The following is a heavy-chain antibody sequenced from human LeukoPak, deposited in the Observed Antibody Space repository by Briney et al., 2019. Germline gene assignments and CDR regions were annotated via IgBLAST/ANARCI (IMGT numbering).Heavy chain of an antibody. CDR1: GGSMSSYY. D-gene: IGHD3-22*01. Sequence: SETLSLTCTVSGGSMSSYYWSWIRQPPGKGLEWIGFVYNSGSTNYNPSLKSRVTISVDTSKNQFSLKLSSVTAADTAVYYCARDQRDYDSSGYLYYYYAMDVWGQGTTVTVSS. CDR3: ARDQRDYDSSGYLYYYYAMDV. V-gene: IGHV4-59*01. CDR2: VYNSGST. J-gene: IGHJ6*02.